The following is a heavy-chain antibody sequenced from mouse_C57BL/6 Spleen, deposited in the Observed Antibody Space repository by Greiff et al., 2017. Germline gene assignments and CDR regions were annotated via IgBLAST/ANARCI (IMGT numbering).Heavy chain of an antibody. CDR1: GYSITSGYY. V-gene: IGHV3-6*01. CDR2: ISYDGSN. D-gene: IGHD3-1*01. Sequence: EVKLVESGPGLVKPSQSLSLTCSVTGYSITSGYYWNWIRQFPGNKLEWMGYISYDGSNNYNPSLKNRISITRDTSKNQFFLKLNSVTTEDTATYYCARDRGGLGAYWGQGTLVTVSA. CDR3: ARDRGGLGAY. J-gene: IGHJ3*01.